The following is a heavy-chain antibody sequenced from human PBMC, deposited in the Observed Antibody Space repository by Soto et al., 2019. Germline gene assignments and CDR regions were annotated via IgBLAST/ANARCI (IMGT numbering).Heavy chain of an antibody. CDR3: ARDAIDSSGYFPAGTDAFDI. Sequence: GASVKVSCKASGYTFTGYYMHWVRQAPGQGLEWMGWINPNSGGTNYAQKFQGWVTMTRDTSISTAYMELSRLRSDDTAVYYCARDAIDSSGYFPAGTDAFDIWGQGTMVTVSS. V-gene: IGHV1-2*04. J-gene: IGHJ3*02. CDR2: INPNSGGT. CDR1: GYTFTGYY. D-gene: IGHD3-22*01.